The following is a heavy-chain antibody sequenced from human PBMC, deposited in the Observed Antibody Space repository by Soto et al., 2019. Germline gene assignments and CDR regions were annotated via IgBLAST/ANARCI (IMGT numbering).Heavy chain of an antibody. J-gene: IGHJ6*02. CDR1: GGSITYSY. Sequence: PSETLSLTCTVSGGSITYSYWPWIRQPPGKGLEWIGYISYTGSANYNASLKSRLTISVDTSKNQFSLKLSSVTAADTALYYGARVNYGDYYYGMDVWGQGATVTVS. V-gene: IGHV4-59*01. D-gene: IGHD4-17*01. CDR2: ISYTGSA. CDR3: ARVNYGDYYYGMDV.